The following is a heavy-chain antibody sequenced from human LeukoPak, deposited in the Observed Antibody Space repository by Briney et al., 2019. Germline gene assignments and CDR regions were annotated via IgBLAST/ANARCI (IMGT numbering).Heavy chain of an antibody. CDR3: AKLASGSSTYFDY. D-gene: IGHD1-26*01. J-gene: IGHJ4*02. CDR2: IKQDGSEK. V-gene: IGHV3-7*03. CDR1: GFTFSSYW. Sequence: PGGSLRLSCAASGFTFSSYWMTWIRQVPGKGLEWVANIKQDGSEKYYMDSVKGRFTISRDNAKNSLYLQMNSLRAEDTAVYYCAKLASGSSTYFDYWGQGTLVTVSS.